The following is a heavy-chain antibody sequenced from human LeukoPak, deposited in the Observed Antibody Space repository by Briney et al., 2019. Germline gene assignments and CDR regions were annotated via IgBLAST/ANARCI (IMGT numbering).Heavy chain of an antibody. V-gene: IGHV1-2*06. D-gene: IGHD4-17*01. CDR2: TNPNSGDT. CDR1: GYTFTNYY. Sequence: AAVKVSCKASGYTFTNYYMYWVRQAPGQGLEWMGRTNPNSGDTFYAQKFQGRVTMTRDTSISTAYMELSRLRSDDTAVYYCARVMKATVRTSNFDYWGQGTLVTVSS. J-gene: IGHJ4*02. CDR3: ARVMKATVRTSNFDY.